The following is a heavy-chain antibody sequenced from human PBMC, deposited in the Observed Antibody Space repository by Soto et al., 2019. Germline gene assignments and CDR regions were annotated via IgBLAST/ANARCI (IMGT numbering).Heavy chain of an antibody. V-gene: IGHV4-39*01. CDR2: IYYSGST. D-gene: IGHD3-9*01. J-gene: IGHJ6*02. Sequence: SETLSLTCTVSGGSISSSSYYWGWIRQPPGKGLEWIGSIYYSGSTYYNPSLKSRVTISVDTSKNQFSLKLSSVTAADTAVYYCARQYNYDILTGYYMGYYYYGMDVWGQGTTVTVSS. CDR3: ARQYNYDILTGYYMGYYYYGMDV. CDR1: GGSISSSSYY.